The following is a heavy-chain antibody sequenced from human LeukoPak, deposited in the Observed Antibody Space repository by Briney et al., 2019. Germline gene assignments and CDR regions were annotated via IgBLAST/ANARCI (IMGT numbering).Heavy chain of an antibody. CDR2: IRYDGSNK. V-gene: IGHV3-30*02. CDR3: AKDLEDDDSSGYGAFDY. D-gene: IGHD3-22*01. CDR1: GFTFSSYG. Sequence: GGSLRLSCAASGFTFSSYGMHWVRQAPGKGLEWVAFIRYDGSNKYYADSVKGRFTISRGNSKNTLYLQMNSLRAEDTAVYYCAKDLEDDDSSGYGAFDYWGQGTLVTVSS. J-gene: IGHJ4*02.